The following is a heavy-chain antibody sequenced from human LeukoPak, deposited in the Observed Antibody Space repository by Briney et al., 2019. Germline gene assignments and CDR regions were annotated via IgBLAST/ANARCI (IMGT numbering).Heavy chain of an antibody. CDR2: ISSNGGST. J-gene: IGHJ4*02. V-gene: IGHV3-64*04. CDR1: GFTFSSYA. D-gene: IGHD1-1*01. CDR3: ARDALVQLERTYYFDC. Sequence: GGSLRLSCSASGFTFSSYAIHWVRQAPGKGLEYVSAISSNGGSTYYADSVKGRFTISRDNSKSTLYLQMNNLRAEDTAVYYCARDALVQLERTYYFDCWGQGTLVTVSS.